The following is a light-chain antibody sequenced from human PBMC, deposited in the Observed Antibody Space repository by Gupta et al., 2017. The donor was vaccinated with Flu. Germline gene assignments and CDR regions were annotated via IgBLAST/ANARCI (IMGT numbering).Light chain of an antibody. CDR1: SSDVGGYNY. Sequence: QSALTQPRSVSGSPGQSVALSCTGTSSDVGGYNYVSWYQQHPGKAPKLMIFDVNKRPSGVPDRFAGSKSGTTASPTVSVLQAEDDAYYYCCSYAGTYTVVFGGGTKLTVL. J-gene: IGLJ3*02. CDR2: DVN. CDR3: CSYAGTYTVV. V-gene: IGLV2-11*01.